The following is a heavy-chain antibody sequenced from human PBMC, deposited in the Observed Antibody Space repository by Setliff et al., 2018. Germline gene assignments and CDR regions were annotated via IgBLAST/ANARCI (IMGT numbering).Heavy chain of an antibody. V-gene: IGHV3-23*01. J-gene: IGHJ6*03. D-gene: IGHD6-19*01. CDR3: AKDHPEESYSKWLVRVYYYYMDV. Sequence: PGESLKISCAASGFTFRDYTMAWVRQAPGKGLEWVAGVIQVGNGYYADSMKGRSVISRDNSKNTLYLQMNSLRAEDTAVYYCAKDHPEESYSKWLVRVYYYYMDVWGKGTTVTVSS. CDR1: GFTFRDYT. CDR2: VIQVGNG.